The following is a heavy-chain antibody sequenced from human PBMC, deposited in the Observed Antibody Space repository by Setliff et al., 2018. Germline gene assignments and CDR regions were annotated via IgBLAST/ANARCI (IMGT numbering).Heavy chain of an antibody. J-gene: IGHJ4*02. D-gene: IGHD3-22*01. CDR1: GYSISSDYY. CDR2: MYHSGST. CDR3: ARHPHYDSSGYRDY. V-gene: IGHV4-38-2*01. Sequence: SETLSLTCAVSGYSISSDYYWGWIRQPPGKGLEWIGSMYHSGSTYYNPSLKSRVTISVDTSKNQFSLKLSSVTAADTAVYYCARHPHYDSSGYRDYWGQGTLVTVSS.